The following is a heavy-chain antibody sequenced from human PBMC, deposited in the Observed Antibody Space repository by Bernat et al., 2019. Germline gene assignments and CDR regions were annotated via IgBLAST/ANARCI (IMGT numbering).Heavy chain of an antibody. CDR1: GFTVSSNY. V-gene: IGHV3-53*01. Sequence: EVQLVESGGGLIQPGGSLRLSCAASGFTVSSNYMSWVRQAPGKGLEWVSVIYSGGSTYYAASVKGRFTISRDNSKNALYLQVIVLRAEDTAVYYCARDSHRGLGGFEIWGQGTMVTVSS. D-gene: IGHD3-16*01. CDR2: IYSGGST. CDR3: ARDSHRGLGGFEI. J-gene: IGHJ3*02.